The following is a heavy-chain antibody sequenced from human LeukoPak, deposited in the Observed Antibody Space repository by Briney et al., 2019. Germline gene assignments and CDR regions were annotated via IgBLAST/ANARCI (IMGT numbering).Heavy chain of an antibody. CDR3: VRHDYDTSWGLDWFFDI. CDR1: GDSVRSYY. CDR2: IYYNGRT. Sequence: SETLSLTCTVSGDSVRSYYWSWIRQSPGKGLEWIAYIYYNGRTDSNPSLKSRVTISLDMSKNQLSLKLNSVTAADTAVYFCVRHDYDTSWGLDWFFDIWGRGTLVIVSS. J-gene: IGHJ2*01. V-gene: IGHV4-59*08. D-gene: IGHD2-2*01.